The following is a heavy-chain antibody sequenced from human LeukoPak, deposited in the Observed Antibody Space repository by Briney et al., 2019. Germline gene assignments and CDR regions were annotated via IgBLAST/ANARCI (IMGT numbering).Heavy chain of an antibody. J-gene: IGHJ6*02. D-gene: IGHD3-10*01. CDR1: RGTFSRSA. CDR3: ARDVRGLELGELIYFYYGRGV. V-gene: IGHV1-69*01. CDR2: VIPNFGTA. Sequence: SVKVSCTALRGTFSRSAFGWVRQAPGQGLEWMGGVIPNFGTANYAQKFQGRVPITAEESTTTVYLELRSLRSEDTAIYYCARDVRGLELGELIYFYYGRGVWGQGTTVTVSS.